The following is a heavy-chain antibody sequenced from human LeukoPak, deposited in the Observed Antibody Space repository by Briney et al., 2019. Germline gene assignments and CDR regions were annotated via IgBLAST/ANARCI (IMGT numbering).Heavy chain of an antibody. J-gene: IGHJ3*02. CDR1: GFTFTTYW. V-gene: IGHV3-7*01. CDR2: IKQDGSEQ. D-gene: IGHD3-22*01. CDR3: ARWSTMIVGDDAFDI. Sequence: GGSLRLSCAASGFTFTTYWMGWVRQAPGKGLEWVANIKQDGSEQYYVDSVKGRFTISRDNAKNSLSLQMNSLRAEDTAAYYCARWSTMIVGDDAFDIWGQGTMVTVSS.